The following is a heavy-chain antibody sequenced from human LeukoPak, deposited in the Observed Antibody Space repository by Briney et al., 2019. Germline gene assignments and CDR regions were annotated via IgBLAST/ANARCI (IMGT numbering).Heavy chain of an antibody. CDR2: IYTSGST. Sequence: PSETLSLTCTVSGGSISSGSYYWSWIRQPAGKGLEWIGRIYTSGSTNYNPSLKSRVTISVDTSKNQFSLKLSSVTAADTAVYYCARGVWSGYYFDYWGQGTLVTVSS. J-gene: IGHJ4*02. CDR1: GGSISSGSYY. V-gene: IGHV4-61*02. D-gene: IGHD3-3*01. CDR3: ARGVWSGYYFDY.